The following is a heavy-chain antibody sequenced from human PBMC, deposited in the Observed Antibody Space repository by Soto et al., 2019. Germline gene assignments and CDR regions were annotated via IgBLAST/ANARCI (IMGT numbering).Heavy chain of an antibody. J-gene: IGHJ3*02. CDR2: IYYSGST. V-gene: IGHV4-59*01. D-gene: IGHD1-7*01. CDR3: ARAGENYVGNSWIGDDAFDI. Sequence: QVQLQEAGPGLVKPSETLSLTCTVSGGSISSYYWSWIRQPPGKGLEWIVYIYYSGSTNYNPSLKSRVTISVDTSKNQFSLKLSSVTAAATAVYYCARAGENYVGNSWIGDDAFDIWGQGTMVTVSS. CDR1: GGSISSYY.